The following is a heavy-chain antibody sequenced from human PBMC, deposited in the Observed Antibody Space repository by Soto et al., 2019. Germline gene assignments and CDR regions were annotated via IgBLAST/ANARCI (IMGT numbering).Heavy chain of an antibody. CDR1: GFSFSDNL. V-gene: IGHV1-3*01. J-gene: IGHJ3*01. Sequence: QVQLVQSGAEVRKPGASVNISCRASGFSFSDNLINWVRQATGQSLEWMGWINPYNGNTRYSQPLQGSGTISRHSSAIRAYVEVSDLTSEDTACYDGAREILAVGPLANDAFDVWGQGTMVTVSS. CDR2: INPYNGNT. D-gene: IGHD2-21*01. CDR3: AREILAVGPLANDAFDV.